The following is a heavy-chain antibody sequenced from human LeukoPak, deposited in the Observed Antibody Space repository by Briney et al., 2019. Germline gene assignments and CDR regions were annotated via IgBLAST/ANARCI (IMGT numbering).Heavy chain of an antibody. Sequence: SETLSLTCTVSGGSISSYYWSWIRQPPGKGLEWIGYIYYSGSTNYNPSLKSRVTISVDTSKNQFSLKLSSVTAADTAVYYCARARITAAGKTYWYFDLWGRGTLVTVSS. J-gene: IGHJ2*01. CDR1: GGSISSYY. D-gene: IGHD6-13*01. CDR3: ARARITAAGKTYWYFDL. V-gene: IGHV4-59*01. CDR2: IYYSGST.